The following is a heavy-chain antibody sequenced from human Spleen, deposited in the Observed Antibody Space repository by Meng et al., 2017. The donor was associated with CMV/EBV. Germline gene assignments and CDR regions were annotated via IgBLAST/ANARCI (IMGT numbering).Heavy chain of an antibody. CDR2: IKQDGSEK. V-gene: IGHV3-7*01. CDR3: ARDDDSSGWFS. J-gene: IGHJ3*01. D-gene: IGHD3-22*01. Sequence: GGSLRLSCAASGFTFSRYYMSWVRQAPGKGLEWVANIKQDGSEKYYVDSVKGRFTISRDNIKNSMYLQMNSLRAEDTAVYYCARDDDSSGWFSWGQGTKVTVSS. CDR1: GFTFSRYY.